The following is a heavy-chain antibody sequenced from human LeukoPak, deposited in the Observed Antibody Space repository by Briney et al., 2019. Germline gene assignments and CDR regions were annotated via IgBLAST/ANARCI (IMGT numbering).Heavy chain of an antibody. CDR1: GYTFTDYH. CDR3: ARGAISSHGFDI. CDR2: IGTDNGNT. Sequence: SVKVSCKASGYTFTDYHFSWVRQAPGQGLEWMGWIGTDNGNTNYAQKFQDRVTMTTDTSTTTAYMELRSLSSDDTAVYYCARGAISSHGFDIWGQGKMVTVSS. D-gene: IGHD3-3*01. V-gene: IGHV1-18*01. J-gene: IGHJ3*02.